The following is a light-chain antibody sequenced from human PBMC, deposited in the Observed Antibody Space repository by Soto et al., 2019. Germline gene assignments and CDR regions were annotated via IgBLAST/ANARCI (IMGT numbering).Light chain of an antibody. Sequence: IGLTQYPATLSLSPGERATLSCRAIQSVSINLAWYQQKPGQAPRLLIYDASNRPTGIPARFTGSGSGTDFNLTISSLVHEDVAVYYCKKLSSCPPISFGEGTKVDIK. CDR1: QSVSIN. CDR2: DAS. V-gene: IGKV3-11*01. CDR3: KKLSSCPPIS. J-gene: IGKJ4*01.